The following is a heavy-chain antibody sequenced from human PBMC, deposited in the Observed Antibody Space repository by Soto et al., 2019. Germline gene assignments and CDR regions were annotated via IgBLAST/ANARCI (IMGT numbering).Heavy chain of an antibody. CDR1: GFTFSSYA. V-gene: IGHV3-23*01. J-gene: IGHJ4*02. CDR3: ATLPRQGFDY. CDR2: ISGSGGTT. Sequence: GGSLRLSCVASGFTFSSYAMSWVRQAPGKGLEWVSSISGSGGTTYYADSVKGRFTISRDNSKNTLYLQMNSLRAEDTAVYYCATLPRQGFDYWGQGTLVTVSS. D-gene: IGHD6-25*01.